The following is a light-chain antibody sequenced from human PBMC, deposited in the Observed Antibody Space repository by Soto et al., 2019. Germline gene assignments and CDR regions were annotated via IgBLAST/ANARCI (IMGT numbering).Light chain of an antibody. CDR1: SSNIGAGYD. CDR3: QSYDISLSGWV. CDR2: GNT. J-gene: IGLJ3*02. V-gene: IGLV1-40*01. Sequence: QSVLTQPPSVSGAPGQRVTISCTGSSSNIGAGYDVHWYRQLPGTAPKLLIYGNTNRPSGVPDRFSGSKSGTSASLAITGVQAEDEADYYCQSYDISLSGWVFGGGTKLTVL.